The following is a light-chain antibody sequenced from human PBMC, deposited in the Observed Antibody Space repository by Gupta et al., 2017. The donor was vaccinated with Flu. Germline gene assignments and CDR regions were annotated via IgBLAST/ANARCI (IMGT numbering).Light chain of an antibody. J-gene: IGLJ1*01. Sequence: VTISCSGSSSYSGSNTVNWYQQVPGMSPKLLISGNNQRPSGVPDRFSGSKSGTSASLAINGLQSEDEADYYCAAWDDSLNGHSVLGTGT. CDR3: AAWDDSLNGHSV. V-gene: IGLV1-44*01. CDR2: GNN. CDR1: SSYSGSNT.